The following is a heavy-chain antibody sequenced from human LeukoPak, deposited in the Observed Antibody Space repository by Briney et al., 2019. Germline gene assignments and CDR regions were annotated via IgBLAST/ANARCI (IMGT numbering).Heavy chain of an antibody. CDR2: VHQRGSP. CDR1: GSSFNSDKY. CDR3: AMLRWGELSLLANAYDI. Sequence: PSETLSLTCAVSGSSFNSDKYWGWMRPSPGAGLGGIESVHQRGSPYYNPSLGRRVSLSRESTKNSLSLRMNTLTAVNTAVYYFAMLRWGELSLLANAYDIWGQGTMVSVSS. D-gene: IGHD3-16*02. J-gene: IGHJ3*02. V-gene: IGHV4-38-2*01.